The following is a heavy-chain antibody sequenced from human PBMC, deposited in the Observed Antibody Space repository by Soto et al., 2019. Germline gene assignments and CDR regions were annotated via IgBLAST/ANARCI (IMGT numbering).Heavy chain of an antibody. CDR1: GGSISSGNYY. J-gene: IGHJ4*02. Sequence: SETLSLTFTVSGGSISSGNYYWSWIRQPPGKGLEWIGFISYSGTTHYSASLRSRVSISVDTSKNQFSLDLSSVTAADTAVYYCATMGTPVTGLYYFDYWGQGTLVTVS. D-gene: IGHD4-17*01. CDR3: ATMGTPVTGLYYFDY. CDR2: ISYSGTT. V-gene: IGHV4-30-4*01.